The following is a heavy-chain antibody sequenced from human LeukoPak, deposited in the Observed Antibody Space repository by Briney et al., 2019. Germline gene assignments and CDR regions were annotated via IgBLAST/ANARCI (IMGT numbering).Heavy chain of an antibody. J-gene: IGHJ6*03. CDR1: GFTVSTYA. D-gene: IGHD2-2*01. Sequence: PGGSLRLSCAASGFTVSTYAMHWVRQAPGKGLEWVAVISYDGNNKYYADSVKGRFTISRDNSKNTLYLQMNSLRAEDTAVYYCARLYCSSTSCHHYYYYYMDVWGKGTTVTVPS. CDR3: ARLYCSSTSCHHYYYYYMDV. V-gene: IGHV3-30*04. CDR2: ISYDGNNK.